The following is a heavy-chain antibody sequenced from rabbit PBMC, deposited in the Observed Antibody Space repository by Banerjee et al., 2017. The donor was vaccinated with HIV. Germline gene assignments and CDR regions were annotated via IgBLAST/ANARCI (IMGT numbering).Heavy chain of an antibody. CDR1: GFSFSSSYW. D-gene: IGHD2-1*01. Sequence: QEQLEESGGDLVKPGASLTLTCTASGFSFSSSYWIYWVRQAPGKGLEWVACTNDGSSGSTYYASWAKGRFTISKTSSTTVTLQMTSLTAADTATYFCARGAGHADYGDASLWGPGTLVTVS. V-gene: IGHV1S45*01. CDR3: ARGAGHADYGDASL. J-gene: IGHJ4*01. CDR2: TNDGSSGST.